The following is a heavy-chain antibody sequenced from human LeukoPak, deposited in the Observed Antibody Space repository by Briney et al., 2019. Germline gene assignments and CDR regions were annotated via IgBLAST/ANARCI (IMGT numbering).Heavy chain of an antibody. CDR3: ARGVLLATPIAVAGHYYYYGMDV. D-gene: IGHD6-19*01. J-gene: IGHJ6*02. V-gene: IGHV4-31*03. CDR2: IYYSGST. Sequence: SETLSLTCTVSGGSISSGGYSWSWIRQHPGKGLEWIGYIYYSGSTYYNPSLKSRVTISVDTSKNQFSLKLSSVTAADTAVYYCARGVLLATPIAVAGHYYYYGMDVWGQGTTVTVSS. CDR1: GGSISSGGYS.